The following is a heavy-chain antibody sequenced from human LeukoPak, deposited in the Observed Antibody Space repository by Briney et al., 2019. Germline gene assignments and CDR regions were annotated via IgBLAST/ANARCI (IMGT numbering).Heavy chain of an antibody. CDR2: VYYSGST. Sequence: SETLSLTCTVSGASISSYYWSWIRQPPGKGLEWIGYVYYSGSTNYNPSLKSRVSISVDTSKNQFSLKLSSVTAADTTVYYCASPCIVGATDDAFDIWGQGTMVTVSS. V-gene: IGHV4-59*08. CDR1: GASISSYY. D-gene: IGHD1-26*01. J-gene: IGHJ3*02. CDR3: ASPCIVGATDDAFDI.